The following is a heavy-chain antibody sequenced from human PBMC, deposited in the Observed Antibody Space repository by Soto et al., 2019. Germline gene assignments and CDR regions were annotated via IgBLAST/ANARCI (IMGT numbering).Heavy chain of an antibody. J-gene: IGHJ5*02. CDR2: IHPDLSDI. Sequence: EVQVVESGGGLVQPGESLRLSCAASGFRYREHWMSWVRQAPGKGPEWVANIHPDLSDISYVDSVKGRFTISRDNAKNSVYLQMNSLRVEDTAIYYCVRGHGWFDPWGQGALLTVSS. V-gene: IGHV3-7*01. CDR1: GFRYREHW. CDR3: VRGHGWFDP.